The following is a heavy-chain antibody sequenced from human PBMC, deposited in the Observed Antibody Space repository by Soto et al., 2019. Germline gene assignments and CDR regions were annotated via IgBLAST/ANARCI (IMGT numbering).Heavy chain of an antibody. D-gene: IGHD5-18*01. J-gene: IGHJ4*02. CDR1: GFTFSSFA. Sequence: EVRLLESGGGLVQPGGSLRLSCAASGFTFSSFALSWVRQAPGKGLEWISAISGSGGGTDYADSVEGRFTVSRDNSKNTLYLQMNSLRAKDTGIYYCAGPGYSSQDFWGRGNLVTLSS. CDR2: ISGSGGGT. V-gene: IGHV3-23*01. CDR3: AGPGYSSQDF.